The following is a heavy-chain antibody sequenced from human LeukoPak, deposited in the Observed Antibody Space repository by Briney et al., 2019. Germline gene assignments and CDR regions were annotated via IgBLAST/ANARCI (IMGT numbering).Heavy chain of an antibody. CDR1: GGSISSGGYY. Sequence: SETLSLTCTVSGGSISSGGYYWSWIRQHPGKGLEWIGYIYYSGSTYYNPSLKSRVTISVDTSKNQFSLKLSSVTAADTAVYYCARGKETFPAWFDPWGQGTLVTVSS. J-gene: IGHJ5*02. CDR3: ARGKETFPAWFDP. CDR2: IYYSGST. V-gene: IGHV4-31*03. D-gene: IGHD2/OR15-2a*01.